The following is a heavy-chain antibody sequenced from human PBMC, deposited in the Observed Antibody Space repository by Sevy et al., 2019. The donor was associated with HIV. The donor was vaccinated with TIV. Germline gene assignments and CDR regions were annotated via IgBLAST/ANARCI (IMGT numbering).Heavy chain of an antibody. D-gene: IGHD1-26*01. CDR2: ISYDGSNK. CDR3: ARDSGSYLYYYYYYGMDV. Sequence: GGSLRLSCAASGFTFSSYAMHWVRQAPGKGLEWVAVISYDGSNKYYADSVKGRFTISRDNSKNTLYLQMNSLRAGDTAVYYCARDSGSYLYYYYYYGMDVWGQGTTVTVSS. V-gene: IGHV3-30*04. J-gene: IGHJ6*02. CDR1: GFTFSSYA.